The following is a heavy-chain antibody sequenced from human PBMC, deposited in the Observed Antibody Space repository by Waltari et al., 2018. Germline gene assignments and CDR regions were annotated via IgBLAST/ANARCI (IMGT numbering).Heavy chain of an antibody. D-gene: IGHD5-18*01. V-gene: IGHV3-23*01. Sequence: EVQLLESGGGLVQPGGSLRLSCAASGFTFSSFAMSWVRQDPGKGLEWVSISSGSGGSTYYADSVKGRFTISRDNSKNTLYLQMNSLRAEDTAVYYCAKEHSYGYRSFDYWGQGTLVTVSS. J-gene: IGHJ4*02. CDR1: GFTFSSFA. CDR3: AKEHSYGYRSFDY. CDR2: SSGSGGST.